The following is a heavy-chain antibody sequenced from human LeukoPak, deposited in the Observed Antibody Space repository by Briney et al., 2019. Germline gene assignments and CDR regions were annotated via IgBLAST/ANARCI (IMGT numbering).Heavy chain of an antibody. V-gene: IGHV4-34*01. CDR3: ARGLRSVTWERELMSYQFYGMDV. J-gene: IGHJ6*02. Sequence: SQTLSLTCAVSGESFNDCYWIWIRQLPGKGLEWIGEITHSGATNYNPSLKNRVTFSIDTSRRQFSLRLRSLTAADTGVFYCARGLRSVTWERELMSYQFYGMDVWGQGTTVSVSS. CDR1: GESFNDCY. D-gene: IGHD1-7*01. CDR2: ITHSGAT.